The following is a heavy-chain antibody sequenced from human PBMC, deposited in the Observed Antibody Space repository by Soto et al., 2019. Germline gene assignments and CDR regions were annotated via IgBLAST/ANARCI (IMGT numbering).Heavy chain of an antibody. V-gene: IGHV3-23*01. CDR1: GFTFSSTA. J-gene: IGHJ5*01. CDR2: ISGNGGTT. CDR3: APVTGFDS. Sequence: EVQLLESGGALVQPGGSLRLSCAASGFTFSSTAMSWVRQAPGKGLEWVSTISGNGGTTYYADSVRGRPTISRDNSKNTVYRQMKSLTGEGAAVYDCAPVTGFDSWGQGTLVTVSS. D-gene: IGHD2-21*02.